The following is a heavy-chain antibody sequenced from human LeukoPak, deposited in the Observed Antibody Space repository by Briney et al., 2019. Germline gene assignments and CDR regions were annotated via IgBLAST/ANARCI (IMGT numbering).Heavy chain of an antibody. Sequence: SETLSLTCAVSGGSISSSNWWSWVRQPPGKGLEWIGEIYHSGSTNYNPSLKSRVTISVDKSKNQFSLKLSSVTAADTAVYYCARRVRYGSGYIDYWGQGTLVTVSS. CDR2: IYHSGST. CDR1: GGSISSSNW. CDR3: ARRVRYGSGYIDY. D-gene: IGHD3-22*01. V-gene: IGHV4-4*02. J-gene: IGHJ4*02.